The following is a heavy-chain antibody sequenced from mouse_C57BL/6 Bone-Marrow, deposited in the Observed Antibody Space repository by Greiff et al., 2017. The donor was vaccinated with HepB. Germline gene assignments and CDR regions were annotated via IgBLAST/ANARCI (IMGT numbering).Heavy chain of an antibody. V-gene: IGHV5-6*01. J-gene: IGHJ1*03. CDR1: GFTFSSYG. CDR3: ARHGGASYYYGSRREYFDV. CDR2: ISSGGSYT. Sequence: DVQLVESGGDLVKPGGSLKLSCAASGFTFSSYGMSWVRQTPDKRLEWVATISSGGSYTYYPDSVKGRFTISRDNAKNTLYLQMSSLKSEDTAMYYCARHGGASYYYGSRREYFDVWGTGTTVTVSS. D-gene: IGHD1-1*01.